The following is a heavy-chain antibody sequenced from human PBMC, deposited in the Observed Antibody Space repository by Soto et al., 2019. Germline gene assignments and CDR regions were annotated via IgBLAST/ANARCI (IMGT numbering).Heavy chain of an antibody. D-gene: IGHD4-17*01. J-gene: IGHJ4*02. CDR2: IYCSGST. CDR1: GGSVRSGSYY. CDR3: ARDEGLLRTAY. V-gene: IGHV4-61*01. Sequence: SETLSLTCSVSGGSVRSGSYYWNWIRQPPGKGLEWIGYIYCSGSTNYNPSLKSRVSISLDTSKNQFSLKLNSVTAADTAVYYCARDEGLLRTAYWGQGTLVTVSS.